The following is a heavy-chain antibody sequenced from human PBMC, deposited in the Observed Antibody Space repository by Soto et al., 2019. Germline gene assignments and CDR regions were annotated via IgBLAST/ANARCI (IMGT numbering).Heavy chain of an antibody. J-gene: IGHJ6*03. Sequence: GGSLRLSCAASGFPFSSYSMNWVRQAPGKGLEWVSSISSSSSYIYYADSVKGRLTISRDNAKNSLYLQMNSLRAEDTAVYYCARDQSDYYMDVWGKGTTVTVSS. CDR1: GFPFSSYS. CDR3: ARDQSDYYMDV. CDR2: ISSSSSYI. V-gene: IGHV3-21*01. D-gene: IGHD2-21*01.